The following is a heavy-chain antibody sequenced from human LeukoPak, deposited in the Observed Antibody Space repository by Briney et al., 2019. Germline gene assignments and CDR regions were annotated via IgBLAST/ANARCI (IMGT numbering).Heavy chain of an antibody. J-gene: IGHJ6*03. CDR2: IYYSGST. Sequence: SETLSLTCTVPGGSISSYYWSWIRQPPGKGLEWIGYIYYSGSTNYNPSLKSRVTISVDTSKNQFSLKLSSVTAADTAVYYCARLDCSSTSCHRYYYYYYYMDVWGKGTTVTVSS. CDR1: GGSISSYY. D-gene: IGHD2-2*01. V-gene: IGHV4-59*08. CDR3: ARLDCSSTSCHRYYYYYYYMDV.